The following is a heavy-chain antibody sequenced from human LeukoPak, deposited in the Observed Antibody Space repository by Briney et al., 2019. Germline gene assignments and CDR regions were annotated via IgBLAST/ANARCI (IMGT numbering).Heavy chain of an antibody. Sequence: PGGSLRLSCAASGFTFSSYGMHWVRQAPGKGLEWVALIRYDGSNKYYADSVKGRFTISRDNSKNTLYLQMNSLRAEDTAVYYCAKPRPNYYDSSGFYSYFDYWGQGTLVTVSS. CDR1: GFTFSSYG. V-gene: IGHV3-30*02. D-gene: IGHD3-22*01. CDR3: AKPRPNYYDSSGFYSYFDY. J-gene: IGHJ4*02. CDR2: IRYDGSNK.